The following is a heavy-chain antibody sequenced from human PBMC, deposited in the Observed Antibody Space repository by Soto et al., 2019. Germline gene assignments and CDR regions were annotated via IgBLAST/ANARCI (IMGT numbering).Heavy chain of an antibody. CDR3: ARGYCSGGSCYCDY. Sequence: SETLSLTCAVSGGSISSGGYSWSWIRQPPGKGLEWIGYIYHSGSTYYNPSLKSRVTISVDRSKNQFSLKLSSVTAADTAVYYCARGYCSGGSCYCDYWGQGTLVTSPQ. CDR2: IYHSGST. CDR1: GGSISSGGYS. J-gene: IGHJ4*02. D-gene: IGHD2-15*01. V-gene: IGHV4-30-2*01.